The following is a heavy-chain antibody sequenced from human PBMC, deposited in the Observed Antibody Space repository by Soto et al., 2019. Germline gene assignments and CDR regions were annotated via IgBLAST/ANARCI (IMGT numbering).Heavy chain of an antibody. CDR3: ARGGIVVVPAAESYWYFDL. CDR1: GGTFSSYA. D-gene: IGHD2-2*01. CDR2: IIPIFGTA. V-gene: IGHV1-69*01. Sequence: QVQLVQSGAEVKKPGSSVKVSCKASGGTFSSYAISWVRQAPGQGLERMGGIIPIFGTANYAQKFQGRVTITADESTSTAYMELSSLRSEDTAVYYCARGGIVVVPAAESYWYFDLWGRGTLVTVSS. J-gene: IGHJ2*01.